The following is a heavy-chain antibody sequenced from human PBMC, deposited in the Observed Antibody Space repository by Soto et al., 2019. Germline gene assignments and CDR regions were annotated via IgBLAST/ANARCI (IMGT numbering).Heavy chain of an antibody. D-gene: IGHD3-3*01. V-gene: IGHV3-15*01. CDR2: IKSKTDGGTT. J-gene: IGHJ6*02. CDR1: GFTFSNAW. CDR3: TTSHPIFGVVTPDV. Sequence: PGGSLRLSCAASGFTFSNAWMSWVRQAPGKGLEWVGRIKSKTDGGTTDYAAPVKGRFTISRDDSKNTLYLQMNSLKTEDTAVYYCTTSHPIFGVVTPDVWGQGTTVTVSS.